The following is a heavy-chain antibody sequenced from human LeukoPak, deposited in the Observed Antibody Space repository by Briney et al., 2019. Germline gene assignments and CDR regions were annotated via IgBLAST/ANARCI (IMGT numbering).Heavy chain of an antibody. CDR1: GYGFTNYW. CDR3: ARHPVSASSGWYLLDY. Sequence: GESLKISCKGSGYGFTNYWIGWVRQMPGKGLEWMGIIYPGDSETRYSPSFQGQVTMSVDKSITTAYLQWSSLKASDTAMYYCARHPVSASSGWYLLDYWGQGTLVSVSS. CDR2: IYPGDSET. J-gene: IGHJ4*02. V-gene: IGHV5-51*01. D-gene: IGHD6-19*01.